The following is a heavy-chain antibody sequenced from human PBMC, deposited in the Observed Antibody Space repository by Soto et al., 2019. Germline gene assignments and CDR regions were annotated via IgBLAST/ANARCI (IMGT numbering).Heavy chain of an antibody. Sequence: GGSLRLSCAASGFTFSSYGMHWVRQAPGKGLEWVAVIGYEGSNKYYADSVKGRFTISTDNSKNTLYLPMNSLRAEDTAVYYCARCSSIIMAPFDYWGQGTLVTVSS. CDR2: IGYEGSNK. CDR3: ARCSSIIMAPFDY. V-gene: IGHV3-33*01. D-gene: IGHD3-16*01. J-gene: IGHJ4*02. CDR1: GFTFSSYG.